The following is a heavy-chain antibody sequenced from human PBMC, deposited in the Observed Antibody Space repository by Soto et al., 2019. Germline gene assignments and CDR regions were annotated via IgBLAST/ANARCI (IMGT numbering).Heavy chain of an antibody. CDR2: IYHSGST. Sequence: PSKTLSLTCAVSGGSISSGGYSWSWIRQPPGKGLEWIGYIYHSGSTYYNPSLKSRVTISVDRSKNQFSLKLSSVTAADTALYYCALTRRSTLLDVPGPGFEHWGRGTLVTVSS. J-gene: IGHJ4*02. CDR3: ALTRRSTLLDVPGPGFEH. D-gene: IGHD1-1*01. V-gene: IGHV4-30-2*01. CDR1: GGSISSGGYS.